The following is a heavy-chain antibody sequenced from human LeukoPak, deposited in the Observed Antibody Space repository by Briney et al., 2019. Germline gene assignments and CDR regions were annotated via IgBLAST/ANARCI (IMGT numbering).Heavy chain of an antibody. CDR2: IIPILGIA. CDR3: ARGHHCYDSSGPIPY. Sequence: SVKVSCKASGGTFSSYAISWVRQAPGQGLEWMGRIIPILGIANYAQKFQGRVTITADKSTSTAYMELSSLRSEDTAVYYCARGHHCYDSSGPIPYWGQGTLVTVSS. J-gene: IGHJ4*02. CDR1: GGTFSSYA. D-gene: IGHD3-22*01. V-gene: IGHV1-69*04.